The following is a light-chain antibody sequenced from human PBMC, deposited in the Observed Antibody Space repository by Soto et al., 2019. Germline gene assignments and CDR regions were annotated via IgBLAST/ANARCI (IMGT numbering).Light chain of an antibody. Sequence: DIQMTQSPSSESASIGDSVTITCRASQDIGTWLAWYQQKPGKAPSLLIYAASSLQSGVPSRFSGSGSGTHFTLTISSLQPEDFATYYCQQANTFPLTFGQGTRLEIK. CDR2: AAS. J-gene: IGKJ5*01. CDR3: QQANTFPLT. V-gene: IGKV1-12*01. CDR1: QDIGTW.